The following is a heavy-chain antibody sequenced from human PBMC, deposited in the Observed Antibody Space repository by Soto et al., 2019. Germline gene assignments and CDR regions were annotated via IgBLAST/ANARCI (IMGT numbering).Heavy chain of an antibody. J-gene: IGHJ4*02. CDR3: ARRARGNWAFDY. CDR1: GYTFTNYW. CDR2: IYPGDSDT. D-gene: IGHD3-16*01. V-gene: IGHV5-51*03. Sequence: EVHLVQSGAEMKKPGESLKISCEGSGYTFTNYWIGWVRQMPGKGLEWMGIIYPGDSDTRYSPSFQGQVTFSADKSTTSAYPQWSSLKAADTAIYFCARRARGNWAFDYWGQGTLVTVSS.